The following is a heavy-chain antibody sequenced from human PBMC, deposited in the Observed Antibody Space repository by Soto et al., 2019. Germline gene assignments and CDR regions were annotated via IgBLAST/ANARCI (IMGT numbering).Heavy chain of an antibody. CDR3: AWQGTTSFYFHS. V-gene: IGHV3-15*05. CDR1: GLTFRDAW. J-gene: IGHJ4*02. D-gene: IGHD1-1*01. Sequence: VQLVESGGGLVHPGGSLRLSCAVSGLTFRDAWMNWVRQAPGKGLEWVGNIKSNAAKAPPEYAESVKGRFIISRDDPKNTVYLQMSGLKTEDTAVYYCAWQGTTSFYFHSWGQGTLVTVSS. CDR2: IKSNAAKAPP.